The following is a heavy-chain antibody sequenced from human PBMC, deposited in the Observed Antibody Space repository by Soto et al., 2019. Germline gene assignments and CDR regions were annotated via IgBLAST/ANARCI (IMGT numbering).Heavy chain of an antibody. CDR1: GVSIGSHF. Sequence: PSETLSLTCIVSGVSIGSHFWSWMQQAPGKGPELVGYIYHTVNTNYNPALKSRVTISMDTSENQLSLQLSSVTAADTAVYYCARLQYTVVTALDIWLQGTMVTVSS. CDR3: ARLQYTVVTALDI. CDR2: IYHTVNT. V-gene: IGHV4-59*11. J-gene: IGHJ3*02. D-gene: IGHD2-15*01.